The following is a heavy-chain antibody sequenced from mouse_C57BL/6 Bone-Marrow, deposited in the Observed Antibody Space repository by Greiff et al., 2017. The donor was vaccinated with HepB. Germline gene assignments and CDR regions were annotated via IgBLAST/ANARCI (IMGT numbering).Heavy chain of an antibody. D-gene: IGHD1-1*01. V-gene: IGHV1-55*01. CDR2: IYPGSGST. Sequence: QVQLKQPGAELVKPGASVKMSCKASGYTFTSYWITWVKQRPGQGLEWIGDIYPGSGSTNYNEKFKSKATLTVDTSSSTAYMQLSSLTSEDSAVYYCARYYYGSSLFDYWGQGTTLTVSS. CDR3: ARYYYGSSLFDY. CDR1: GYTFTSYW. J-gene: IGHJ2*01.